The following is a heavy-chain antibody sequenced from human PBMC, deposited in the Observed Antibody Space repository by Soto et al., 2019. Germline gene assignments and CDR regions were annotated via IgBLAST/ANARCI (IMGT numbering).Heavy chain of an antibody. CDR3: ARDAGDGVSGDYFDY. Sequence: GASVKVSCKASGYTFTSYYMHWVRQAPGQGLEWMGISNPSGGSTSYAQKFQGRVTMTRDTSTSTVYMELSSLRSEDTSVYYCARDAGDGVSGDYFDYWGQGTLVTVSS. D-gene: IGHD2-8*01. CDR1: GYTFTSYY. J-gene: IGHJ4*02. V-gene: IGHV1-46*01. CDR2: SNPSGGST.